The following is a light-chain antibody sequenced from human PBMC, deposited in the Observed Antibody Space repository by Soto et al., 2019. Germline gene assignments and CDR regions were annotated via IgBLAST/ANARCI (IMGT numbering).Light chain of an antibody. J-gene: IGKJ4*01. CDR1: QSLLHSNGYNY. CDR2: LGS. CDR3: MQALQTRLT. V-gene: IGKV2-28*01. Sequence: IVMTQSPISLPVTPGEPASISCRSSQSLLHSNGYNYLDWYLQKPGQSPQPLIYLGSNRASGVPDRFSGSGSGTDFTLKISRVETEDVGVYYCMQALQTRLTFGGGTKVEIK.